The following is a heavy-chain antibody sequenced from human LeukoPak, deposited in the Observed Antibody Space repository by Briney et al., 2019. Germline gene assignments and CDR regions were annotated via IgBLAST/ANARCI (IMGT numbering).Heavy chain of an antibody. D-gene: IGHD4-17*01. J-gene: IGHJ3*02. CDR1: GGSISSGGYY. CDR3: AAKTTRTTKGPAFDI. CDR2: IYYSGST. Sequence: PSQTLSLTCTVSGGSISSGGYYWSWIRQHPGKGLEWIGYIYYSGSTYYNPSLKSRVTISVGTPKNQFSLKLSSVTAADTAVYYCAAKTTRTTKGPAFDIWGQGTMVTVSS. V-gene: IGHV4-31*03.